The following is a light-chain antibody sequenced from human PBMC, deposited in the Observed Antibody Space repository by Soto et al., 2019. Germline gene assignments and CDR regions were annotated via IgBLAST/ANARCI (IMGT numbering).Light chain of an antibody. Sequence: QSVLTQPPSVSGTPGQKVSFSCSGSASNLGGNPVNWYQHLPGAAPKLLIYTNHQRPSGVPDRFSGSKSGTSASLAISGLRSEDEADFYCAAWDDSLNAVVFGGGTKLTVL. CDR2: TNH. CDR3: AAWDDSLNAVV. J-gene: IGLJ2*01. CDR1: ASNLGGNP. V-gene: IGLV1-44*01.